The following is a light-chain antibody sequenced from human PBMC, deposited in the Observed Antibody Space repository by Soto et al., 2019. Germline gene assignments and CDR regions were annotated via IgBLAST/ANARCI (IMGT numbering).Light chain of an antibody. CDR3: CSSAPESPYV. CDR2: KGT. CDR1: SSDVGAYVS. J-gene: IGLJ1*01. Sequence: QSVLAQPASVSGSPGQSITISCTGTSSDVGAYVSVSWYQQHPHKAPQLIIYKGTQRPSGVSTRFSASTSGNAASLTISGLQADDEADYFCCSSAPESPYVFGICTKVTVL. V-gene: IGLV2-23*01.